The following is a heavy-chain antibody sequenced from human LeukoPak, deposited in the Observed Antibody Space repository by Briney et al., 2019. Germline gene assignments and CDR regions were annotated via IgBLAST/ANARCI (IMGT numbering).Heavy chain of an antibody. V-gene: IGHV5-51*01. D-gene: IGHD2-15*01. J-gene: IGHJ4*02. CDR3: ARNSCGGGTCYPPPD. CDR1: GYSFTNYW. CDR2: IYPGDSDT. Sequence: GESLKISCKGSGYSFTNYWIGWVRQMPGKGLEWMGIIYPGDSDTTYSPSFQGQVTISADKSISTAYLQWSSLKASDTAVYYCARNSCGGGTCYPPPDWGQGTLVTVSS.